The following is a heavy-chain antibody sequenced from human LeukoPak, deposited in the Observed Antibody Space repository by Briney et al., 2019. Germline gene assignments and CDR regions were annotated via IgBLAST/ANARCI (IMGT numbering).Heavy chain of an antibody. CDR2: INPNSGGT. CDR3: TVPSSSFLFDY. V-gene: IGHV1-2*02. CDR1: GYTFTGYY. J-gene: IGHJ4*02. D-gene: IGHD6-6*01. Sequence: GASVKVSCKASGYTFTGYYMHWVRQAPGQGLEWMGWINPNSGGTNYTQKFQGRVTTTRDTSISTAYMELSSLRSEDTAVYYCTVPSSSFLFDYWGQGTLVTVSS.